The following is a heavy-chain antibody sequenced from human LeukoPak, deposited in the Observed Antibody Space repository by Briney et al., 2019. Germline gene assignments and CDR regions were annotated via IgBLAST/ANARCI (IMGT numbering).Heavy chain of an antibody. CDR2: INDDGSAT. J-gene: IGHJ4*02. CDR3: TRDSPPDY. CDR1: GFTFSNYW. V-gene: IGHV3-74*01. Sequence: GGSLRLSCAASGFTFSNYWMHWVRQVPGKGLVWVSRINDDGSATFYADSVKGRFTISRDNAKNSLYLQMYSLRAEDTAIYYCTRDSPPDYWGQGTLVTVSS.